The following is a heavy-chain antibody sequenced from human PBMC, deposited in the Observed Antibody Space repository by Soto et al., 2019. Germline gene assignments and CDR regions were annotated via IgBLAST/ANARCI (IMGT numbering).Heavy chain of an antibody. D-gene: IGHD3-22*01. V-gene: IGHV4-59*08. J-gene: IGHJ5*02. CDR1: GGSIRTYY. CDR2: IDHNGVT. CDR3: ARHGREDSKGLFSWFGP. Sequence: PSETLSLTCTVSGGSIRTYYCNWICQPPGKGLEWIAYIDHNGVTQQNPSLRSRVTMSQDTSKNQFFLNLNSVTAADTAVYFCARHGREDSKGLFSWFGPWGQGILVTVSS.